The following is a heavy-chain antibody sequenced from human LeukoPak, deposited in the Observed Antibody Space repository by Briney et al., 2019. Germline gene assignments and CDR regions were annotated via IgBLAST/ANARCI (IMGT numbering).Heavy chain of an antibody. D-gene: IGHD3-10*01. CDR2: IYYSGST. V-gene: IGHV4-39*01. CDR3: ASLSYYYGSGSYFWFDP. J-gene: IGHJ5*02. Sequence: SETLSLTCTVSGGSISSSSYYWGWIRQPPGEGLEWIGSIYYSGSTYYNPSLKSRVTISVDTSKNQFSLKLSSVTAADTAVYYCASLSYYYGSGSYFWFDPWGQGTLVTVSS. CDR1: GGSISSSSYY.